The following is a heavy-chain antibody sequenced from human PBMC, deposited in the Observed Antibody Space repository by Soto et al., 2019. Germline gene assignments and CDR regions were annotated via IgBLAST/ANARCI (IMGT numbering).Heavy chain of an antibody. V-gene: IGHV1-18*01. Sequence: ASVKVSCKASGYTFTSYGISWVRQAPGQGLEWMGWISAYNGNTNYAQKLQGRVTMTTDTSTSTAYMELRSLRSDDTAVYYCASAASILTGYYGMDVWGQGTTVTVSS. CDR1: GYTFTSYG. J-gene: IGHJ6*02. CDR2: ISAYNGNT. D-gene: IGHD3-9*01. CDR3: ASAASILTGYYGMDV.